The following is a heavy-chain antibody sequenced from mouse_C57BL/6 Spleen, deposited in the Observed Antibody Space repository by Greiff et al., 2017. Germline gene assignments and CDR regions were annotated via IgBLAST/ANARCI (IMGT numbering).Heavy chain of an antibody. CDR1: GYTFTSYW. CDR3: AIPFYYGNYDY. CDR2: IHPSDSDT. Sequence: QVQLQQPGAELVKPGASVKVSCKASGYTFTSYWMHWVKQRPGQGLEWIGRIHPSDSDTNYNQKFKGKATLTVDKPSSTAYMQLSSLTSEDSAVYYCAIPFYYGNYDYWGQGTTLTVSS. D-gene: IGHD2-1*01. J-gene: IGHJ2*01. V-gene: IGHV1-74*01.